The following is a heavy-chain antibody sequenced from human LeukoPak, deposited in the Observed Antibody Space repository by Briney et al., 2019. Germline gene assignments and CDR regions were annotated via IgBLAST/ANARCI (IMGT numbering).Heavy chain of an antibody. CDR1: RFTFSSYA. Sequence: GGSLRLSCAASRFTFSSYALSWVRQAPGKGLEWVSVISGSGETTYYADSVKGRFTISRDNSKNTLYLQMNSLRAEDTAVYYCATLPEWLRFASGWIDYWGQGTPVTVSS. V-gene: IGHV3-23*01. D-gene: IGHD5-12*01. CDR2: ISGSGETT. CDR3: ATLPEWLRFASGWIDY. J-gene: IGHJ4*02.